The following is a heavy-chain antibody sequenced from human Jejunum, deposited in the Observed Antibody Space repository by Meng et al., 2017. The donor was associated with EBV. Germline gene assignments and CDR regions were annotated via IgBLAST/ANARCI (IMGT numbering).Heavy chain of an antibody. D-gene: IGHD3-10*01. CDR2: INPNTGNP. Sequence: QVQLVQSGSELKEPGASVEISCKASGYTFTPYSINWVRQAPGQGLEWMGWINPNTGNPTYAQGFTGRFVFSLDTSVSTAYLQITSLKAEDTAVYYCARDKGRTEFDYWGQGTLVTVSS. V-gene: IGHV7-4-1*02. J-gene: IGHJ4*02. CDR3: ARDKGRTEFDY. CDR1: GYTFTPYS.